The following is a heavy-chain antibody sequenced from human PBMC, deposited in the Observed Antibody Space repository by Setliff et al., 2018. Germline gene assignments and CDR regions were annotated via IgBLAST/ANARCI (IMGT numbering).Heavy chain of an antibody. CDR1: GGSLSGAS. CDR3: AKGGTYRYFDY. V-gene: IGHV4-61*08. Sequence: SETLSLTCTVSGGSLSGASIVTWIRQPPGKGLEFIGYVFYSGATEYDPSLKSRVTMSVDTSKNQFSLKLRSVTAADTAMYYCAKGGTYRYFDYWGQGTLVTVSS. CDR2: VFYSGAT. J-gene: IGHJ4*02.